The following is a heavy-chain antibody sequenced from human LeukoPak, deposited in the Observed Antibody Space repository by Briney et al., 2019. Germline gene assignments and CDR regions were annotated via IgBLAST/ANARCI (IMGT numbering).Heavy chain of an antibody. CDR2: IYHSGST. V-gene: IGHV4-34*01. CDR3: ARTGDILTGFDY. D-gene: IGHD3-9*01. CDR1: GGSFSGYY. Sequence: NPSETLSLTCAVYGGSFSGYYWSWIRQPPGKGLEWIGYIYHSGSTYYNPSLKSRVTISVDRSKNQFSLKLSSVTAADTAVYYCARTGDILTGFDYWGQGTLVTVSS. J-gene: IGHJ4*02.